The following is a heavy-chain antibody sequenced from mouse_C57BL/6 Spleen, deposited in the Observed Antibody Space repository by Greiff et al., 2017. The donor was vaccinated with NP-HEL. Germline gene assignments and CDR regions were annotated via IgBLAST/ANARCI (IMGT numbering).Heavy chain of an antibody. CDR3: TTYYGSSYWYFDV. D-gene: IGHD1-1*01. J-gene: IGHJ1*03. Sequence: EVQLQQSGAELVRPGASVKLSCTASGFNITDYYMHWVKQRPEQGLEWIGRIDPEDGDTEYAPKFQGKATMTADTSSNTAYLQLSSLTSEDTAVYYCTTYYGSSYWYFDVWGTGTTVTVSS. V-gene: IGHV14-1*01. CDR2: IDPEDGDT. CDR1: GFNITDYY.